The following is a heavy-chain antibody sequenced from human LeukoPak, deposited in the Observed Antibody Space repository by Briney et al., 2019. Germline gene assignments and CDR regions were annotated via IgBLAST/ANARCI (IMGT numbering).Heavy chain of an antibody. J-gene: IGHJ5*02. D-gene: IGHD4-11*01. V-gene: IGHV5-51*01. CDR1: GYRFTDYW. CDR3: ARHVTTVTTIWFDP. Sequence: GESLKISCKGSGYRFTDYWIGWVRQMPGKGLECMGIICPGDSNTRYSPSFQGQVTISADRSISTAYLQWNSLKASDTAMYYCARHVTTVTTIWFDPWGQGTLVTVSS. CDR2: ICPGDSNT.